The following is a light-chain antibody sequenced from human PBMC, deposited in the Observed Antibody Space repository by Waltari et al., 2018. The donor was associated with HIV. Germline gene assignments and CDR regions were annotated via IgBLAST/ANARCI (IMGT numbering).Light chain of an antibody. Sequence: IVLTQSPATLSLSPGERATLSCRASQSVNNYLAWYQQKPGQSPRLLIYDASNRATGIPARFSGSGSGTDFTLTISNLEPEDFAVYYCQHRSNWPLTFGGGTKVEMK. J-gene: IGKJ4*01. V-gene: IGKV3-11*01. CDR3: QHRSNWPLT. CDR2: DAS. CDR1: QSVNNY.